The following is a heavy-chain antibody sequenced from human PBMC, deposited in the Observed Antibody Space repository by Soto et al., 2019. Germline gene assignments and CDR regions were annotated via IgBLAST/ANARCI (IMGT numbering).Heavy chain of an antibody. CDR3: VRIEKYTITTFRDFDF. CDR2: IFSNEEK. D-gene: IGHD4-4*01. V-gene: IGHV2-26*01. CDR1: GLSLSNEKTG. Sequence: QVTLKESGPVVVKPTETLTLTCSVSGLSLSNEKTGGTWIRQAPGQPLEWLAHIFSNEEKSYKTCLKARLTISVDISKSQVVLTMTDVDPVDTAIYYRVRIEKYTITTFRDFDFLGPGTLVTVSS. J-gene: IGHJ4*02.